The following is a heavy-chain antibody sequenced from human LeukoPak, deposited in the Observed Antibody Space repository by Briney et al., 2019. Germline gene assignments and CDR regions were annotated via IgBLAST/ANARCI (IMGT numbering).Heavy chain of an antibody. CDR3: ASSRFGGAYDI. CDR1: RFIFEYYG. J-gene: IGHJ3*02. Sequence: PGGSLRLSCAASRFIFEYYGMHWARQAPGKGLEWVSGINWTGGITAYADSVRGRFTISRDNAKNSLYLQMNSLRAEDTALYYCASSRFGGAYDIWGQGTMATVSS. D-gene: IGHD3-16*01. V-gene: IGHV3-20*04. CDR2: INWTGGIT.